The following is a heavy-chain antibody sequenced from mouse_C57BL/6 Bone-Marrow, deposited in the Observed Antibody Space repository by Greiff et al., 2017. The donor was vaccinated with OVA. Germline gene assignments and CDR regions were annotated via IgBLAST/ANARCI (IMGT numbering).Heavy chain of an antibody. D-gene: IGHD2-1*01. CDR1: GFNIKDDY. J-gene: IGHJ3*01. V-gene: IGHV14-4*01. CDR2: IDPENGDT. Sequence: VHVKQSGAELVRPGASVKLSCTASGFNIKDDYMHWVKQRPEQGLEWIGWIDPENGDTEYASKFQGKATITADTSSNTAYLQLSSLTSEDTAVYYCTIYYGNPFAYWGQGTLVTVSA. CDR3: TIYYGNPFAY.